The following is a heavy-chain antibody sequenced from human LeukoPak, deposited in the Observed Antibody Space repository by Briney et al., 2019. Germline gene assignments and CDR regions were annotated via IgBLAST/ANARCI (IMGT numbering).Heavy chain of an antibody. V-gene: IGHV3-21*04. CDR3: AKGGVYSGYDLSFEY. Sequence: PGGSLRLSCAASGFTLSSYSMNWVRQAPGKGLEWVSSISSSSSYIYYADSVKGRFTISRDNAKNSLYLQMNSLRADDTAVYYCAKGGVYSGYDLSFEYWGQGALVTVSS. D-gene: IGHD5-12*01. CDR1: GFTLSSYS. CDR2: ISSSSSYI. J-gene: IGHJ4*02.